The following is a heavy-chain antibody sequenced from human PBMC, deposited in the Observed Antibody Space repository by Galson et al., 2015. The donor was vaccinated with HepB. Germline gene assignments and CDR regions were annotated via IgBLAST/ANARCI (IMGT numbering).Heavy chain of an antibody. Sequence: SLRLSCAASGFTFSNYGMHWVRQAPGKGLEWVAVISYDGSNKYYADSVKGRFTISRDNSKNTLYLQMNGLRAEDTAVYYCAKGAYLPAIFDAFDIWGQGTMVTVSS. D-gene: IGHD2-2*02. V-gene: IGHV3-30*18. J-gene: IGHJ3*02. CDR3: AKGAYLPAIFDAFDI. CDR2: ISYDGSNK. CDR1: GFTFSNYG.